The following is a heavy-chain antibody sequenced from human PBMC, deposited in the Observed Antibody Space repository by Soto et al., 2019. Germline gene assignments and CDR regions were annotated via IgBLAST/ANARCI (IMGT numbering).Heavy chain of an antibody. CDR1: GGTFSSYA. CDR3: ARGIGVRGVLLYYYYGMDF. D-gene: IGHD3-10*01. J-gene: IGHJ6*02. V-gene: IGHV1-69*13. CDR2: IIPIFGTA. Sequence: SVKVSCKASGGTFSSYAISWVRQAPGQGLEWMGGIIPIFGTANYAQKFQGRVTITADESTSTAYMELSSLRSEDTAVYYCARGIGVRGVLLYYYYGMDFSGQGTTVTVSS.